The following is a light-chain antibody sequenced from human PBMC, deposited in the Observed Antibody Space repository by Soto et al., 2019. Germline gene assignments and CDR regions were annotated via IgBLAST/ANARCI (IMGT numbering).Light chain of an antibody. CDR1: QSVSSSY. V-gene: IGKV3-20*01. CDR3: QQYGNSPYT. CDR2: GTS. J-gene: IGKJ2*01. Sequence: EIVLTQAPGTLSLSPGERATLSCRASQSVSSSYLAWYHQKPGQAPRLLLYGTSSRATGIPDRFSGSGSGTDFSLTISRLEPEDFAVYYCQQYGNSPYTFGQGTKLELK.